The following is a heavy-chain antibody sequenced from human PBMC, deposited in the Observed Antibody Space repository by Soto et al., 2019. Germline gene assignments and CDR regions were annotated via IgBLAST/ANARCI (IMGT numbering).Heavy chain of an antibody. Sequence: EVQLVESGGGLVKPGGSLRLSCAASGFTFSTYSMNWVRQAPGKGLEWVSSISSSSSYIYYADSVKGRFTISRDNAKNSLHLQMNSLRAEDTAVYYCARAQGSGYPGDGSFDIWAKGQWSPSLQ. CDR1: GFTFSTYS. V-gene: IGHV3-21*01. J-gene: IGHJ3*02. D-gene: IGHD5-12*01. CDR2: ISSSSSYI. CDR3: ARAQGSGYPGDGSFDI.